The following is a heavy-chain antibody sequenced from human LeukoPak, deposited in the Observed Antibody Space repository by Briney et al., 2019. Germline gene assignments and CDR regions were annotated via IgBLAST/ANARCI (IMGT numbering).Heavy chain of an antibody. V-gene: IGHV4-30-2*01. J-gene: IGHJ5*02. CDR2: IYHSGST. CDR3: ARSFRKNTVTTRFWFDP. CDR1: GGSISSGGYS. D-gene: IGHD4-11*01. Sequence: SETLSLTCAVSGGSISSGGYSWSWIRQPPGKGLEWIGYIYHSGSTYYNPSLKSRVTISVDTSKNQFSLKLSSVTAADTAVYYCARSFRKNTVTTRFWFDPWGQGTLVTVSS.